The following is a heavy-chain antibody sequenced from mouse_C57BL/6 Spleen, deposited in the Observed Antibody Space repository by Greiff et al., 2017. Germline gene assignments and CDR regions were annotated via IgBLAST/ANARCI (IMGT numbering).Heavy chain of an antibody. CDR1: GYSITSGYY. D-gene: IGHD4-1*02. CDR2: ISYDGSN. Sequence: EVKLMESGPGLVKPSQSLSLTCSVTGYSITSGYYWNWIRQFPGNKLEWMGYISYDGSNNYNPSLKNRISITRDTSKNQFFLKLNSVTTEDTATYYCAREVNWDVLFDYWGQGTTLTVSS. J-gene: IGHJ2*01. CDR3: AREVNWDVLFDY. V-gene: IGHV3-6*01.